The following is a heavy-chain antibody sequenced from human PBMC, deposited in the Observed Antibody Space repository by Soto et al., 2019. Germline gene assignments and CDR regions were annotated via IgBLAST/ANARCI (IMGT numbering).Heavy chain of an antibody. J-gene: IGHJ4*02. V-gene: IGHV3-23*01. CDR2: ISGSGSTT. CDR1: GFTFSNNA. CDR3: TRDPYGGSRYYFDS. Sequence: EVQLLDSGGGLVQPGGSLRLSCEASGFTFSNNAMSWVRQAPGKGLEWVSGISGSGSTTNYADSVKGRFTISRDNSQNMLYLQMHSLRPEDTAVYYCTRDPYGGSRYYFDSWGQGTLVTVSS. D-gene: IGHD1-26*01.